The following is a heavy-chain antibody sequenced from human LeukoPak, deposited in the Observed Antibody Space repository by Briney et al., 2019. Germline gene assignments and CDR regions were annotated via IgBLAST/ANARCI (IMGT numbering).Heavy chain of an antibody. J-gene: IGHJ4*02. Sequence: SVTVSCTASGGTFSSYAISWVRQAPGQGLEWMGGIIPIFGTANYAQKFQGRVTITADESTSTAYMELSSLRSEDTAVYYCARDRVGGSGYSSSWSYTPNDYWGQGTLVTVSS. D-gene: IGHD6-13*01. CDR1: GGTFSSYA. CDR3: ARDRVGGSGYSSSWSYTPNDY. V-gene: IGHV1-69*13. CDR2: IIPIFGTA.